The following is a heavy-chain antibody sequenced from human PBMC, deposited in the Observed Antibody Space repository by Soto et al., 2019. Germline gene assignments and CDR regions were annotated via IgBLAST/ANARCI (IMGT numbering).Heavy chain of an antibody. CDR3: ARDWPSTTGITVDWFDP. CDR1: GGTFSSYA. J-gene: IGHJ5*02. V-gene: IGHV1-69*01. CDR2: IIPIFGTA. D-gene: IGHD1-1*01. Sequence: QVQLVQSGAEVKKPGSSVKVSCKASGGTFSSYAISWVRQAPGQGLEWMGGIIPIFGTANYAQKFQGRVTITADESTSPAYMELSSLRSEDTAVYYCARDWPSTTGITVDWFDPWGQGTLVTVSS.